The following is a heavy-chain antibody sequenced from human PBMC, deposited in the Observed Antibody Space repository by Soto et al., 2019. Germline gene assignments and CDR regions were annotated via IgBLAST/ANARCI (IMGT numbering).Heavy chain of an antibody. CDR1: GFTFSSYS. D-gene: IGHD3-22*01. CDR3: AREQYYYDSSGYYYFGYNWFDP. J-gene: IGHJ5*02. CDR2: ISSSSSTI. V-gene: IGHV3-48*02. Sequence: GGSLRLSCAASGFTFSSYSMNWVRQAPGKGLEWVSYISSSSSTIYYADSVKGRFTISRDNAKNSLYLQMNSLRDEDTAVYYCAREQYYYDSSGYYYFGYNWFDPWGQGTLVTVSS.